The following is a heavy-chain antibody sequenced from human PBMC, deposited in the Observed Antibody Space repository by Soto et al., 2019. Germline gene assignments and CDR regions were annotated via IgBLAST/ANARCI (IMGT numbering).Heavy chain of an antibody. CDR3: AKDLEYSGYDHNWFDP. V-gene: IGHV3-30*18. CDR2: ISYDGSNK. CDR1: GFTFSSYG. D-gene: IGHD5-12*01. Sequence: PGGSLRLSCAASGFTFSSYGMHWVRQAPGKGLEWVAVISYDGSNKYYADSVKGRFTISRDNSKNTLYLQMNSLRAEDTAVYYCAKDLEYSGYDHNWFDPWRQGTLVTVSS. J-gene: IGHJ5*02.